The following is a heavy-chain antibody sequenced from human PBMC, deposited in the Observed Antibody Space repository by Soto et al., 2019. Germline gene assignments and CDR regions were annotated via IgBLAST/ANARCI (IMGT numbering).Heavy chain of an antibody. V-gene: IGHV1-8*01. J-gene: IGHJ6*03. Sequence: QVQLVQSGAEVKKPGASVKVSCKASGYTFTSYDINWVRQATGQGLEWMGWMNPNSGNTGCAQKFQGRVTMTRNTSISTAYMELSSLRSEDTAVYYCARALSYCSGGSCYYYYMDVWGKGTTVTVSS. D-gene: IGHD2-15*01. CDR1: GYTFTSYD. CDR3: ARALSYCSGGSCYYYYMDV. CDR2: MNPNSGNT.